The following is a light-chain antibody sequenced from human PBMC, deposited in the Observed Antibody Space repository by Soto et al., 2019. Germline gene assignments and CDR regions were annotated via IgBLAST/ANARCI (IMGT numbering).Light chain of an antibody. CDR3: QQYDNLPPFT. V-gene: IGKV3-15*01. J-gene: IGKJ3*01. CDR1: QSVGSH. CDR2: GAS. Sequence: EIVMTQSPATLSVSPGERATLSCRASQSVGSHLAWYQQRPGQAPRLLIYGASYRATGIPARFSGSGSGTDFTLIISSLQSEDFAVYYCQQYDNLPPFTFGPGTKVDIK.